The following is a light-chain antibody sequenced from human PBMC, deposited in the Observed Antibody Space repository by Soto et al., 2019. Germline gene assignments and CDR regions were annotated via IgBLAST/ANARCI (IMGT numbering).Light chain of an antibody. J-gene: IGKJ1*01. V-gene: IGKV1-6*01. CDR1: RDIVSD. Sequence: ATQMTQSPSSLSASVGDRITITPRASRDIVSDLSWYQQKPGKAPTLLIYAASNLQSGVPSRFRGSRSGTEFTLTVSSLQPEDFATYYCLQDHDDSWTFGQGTKVDIK. CDR3: LQDHDDSWT. CDR2: AAS.